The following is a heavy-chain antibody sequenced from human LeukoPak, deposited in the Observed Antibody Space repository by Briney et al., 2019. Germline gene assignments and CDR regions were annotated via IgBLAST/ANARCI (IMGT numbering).Heavy chain of an antibody. Sequence: ASVKVSCKASGYTFTSYAMHWVRQAPGQRLECMGWINTGNGNTKYSQKFQGRVTITRDTSASTAYMELSSLRSEDTAVYYCARVLRYFDWHYFDYWGQGTLVTVSS. CDR3: ARVLRYFDWHYFDY. CDR1: GYTFTSYA. D-gene: IGHD3-9*01. J-gene: IGHJ4*02. CDR2: INTGNGNT. V-gene: IGHV1-3*04.